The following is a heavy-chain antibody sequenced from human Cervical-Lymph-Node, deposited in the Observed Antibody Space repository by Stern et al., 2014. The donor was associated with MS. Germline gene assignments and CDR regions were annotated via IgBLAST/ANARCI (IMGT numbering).Heavy chain of an antibody. V-gene: IGHV3-9*01. D-gene: IGHD3-16*02. CDR3: AKTVRRSYHDPFDM. CDR2: ISWGGGST. CDR1: GFPFNDHA. Sequence: EVQLVESGGGLVQPGRSLRLSCTASGFPFNDHAMHWVRQVPGKGLEWVSGISWGGGSTNYADSVKGRLTISRDNAKNSLYLQLDSLRPEDTAFYYCAKTVRRSYHDPFDMWGQGTMVTVSS. J-gene: IGHJ3*02.